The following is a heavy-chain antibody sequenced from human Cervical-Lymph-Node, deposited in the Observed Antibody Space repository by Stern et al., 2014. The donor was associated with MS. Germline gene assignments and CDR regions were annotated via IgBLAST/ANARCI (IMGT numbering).Heavy chain of an antibody. CDR3: TRRGLGTTGLDY. CDR2: IRNKANSYSP. D-gene: IGHD1-26*01. J-gene: IGHJ4*02. CDR1: GFTFSDSA. Sequence: EEQLVESGGGLVQPGGSLKLSCAASGFTFSDSAIHWGRQASGKGLEWVVRIRNKANSYSPAYTASMKCRFTISRDDSRNTAYLQRSSLKTEDTAVYYCTRRGLGTTGLDYWGQGTLVTVSA. V-gene: IGHV3-73*01.